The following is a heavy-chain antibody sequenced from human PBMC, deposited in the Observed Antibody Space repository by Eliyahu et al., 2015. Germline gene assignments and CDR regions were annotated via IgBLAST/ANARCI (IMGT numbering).Heavy chain of an antibody. V-gene: IGHV3-7*01. D-gene: IGHD3-22*01. J-gene: IGHJ4*02. CDR3: AREALSYDTSGYYFDY. Sequence: EVQLVESGGGLVQPGGSLGLSCAASGFTSSTYWMSWVRQAPGKGLEWVANIKQDGGQKYYVDSVKGRFTISRDNAKNSLYLQVNSLRAEDTAVYYCAREALSYDTSGYYFDYWGQGALVTVSS. CDR2: IKQDGGQK. CDR1: GFTSSTYW.